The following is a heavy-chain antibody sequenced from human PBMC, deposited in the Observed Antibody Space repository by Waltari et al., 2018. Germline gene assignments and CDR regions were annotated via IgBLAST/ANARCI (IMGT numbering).Heavy chain of an antibody. Sequence: QVQLQESGPGLVKPSETLSLTCTVSGGSISSYYWSWIRQPAGKGLEWIGRIYTSGSTNYNPPLKSRVTMSVDTSKNQFSLKLSSVTAADTAVYYCAREVIAAAASSFDYWGQGTLVTVFS. CDR2: IYTSGST. CDR3: AREVIAAAASSFDY. D-gene: IGHD6-13*01. V-gene: IGHV4-4*07. J-gene: IGHJ4*02. CDR1: GGSISSYY.